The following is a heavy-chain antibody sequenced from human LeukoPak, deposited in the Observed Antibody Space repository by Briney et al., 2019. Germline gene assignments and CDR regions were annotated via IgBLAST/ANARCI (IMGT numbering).Heavy chain of an antibody. Sequence: SETLSLTCTVSGGSISSGSYYWSWIRQPAGKGLAWIGRIYTSGSTNYNPSLKSRVTISVDTPKNQFSLKLSSVTAADTAVYYCARGYCSSTSCYWRYWGQGTLVTVSS. V-gene: IGHV4-61*02. CDR1: GGSISSGSYY. J-gene: IGHJ4*02. CDR3: ARGYCSSTSCYWRY. D-gene: IGHD2-2*01. CDR2: IYTSGST.